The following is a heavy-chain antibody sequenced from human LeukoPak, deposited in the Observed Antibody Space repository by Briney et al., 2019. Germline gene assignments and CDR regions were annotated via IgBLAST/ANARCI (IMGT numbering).Heavy chain of an antibody. CDR1: GFTGSRNY. D-gene: IGHD1-26*01. CDR3: ARVRVGATYGGAFDI. Sequence: PGGSLRLSCAASGFTGSRNYMSWVREAPGQGLGWGSYISSSGSTIYYADSVKRRFTISRDNAKNALYLQMNRLRAEDTAVYSCARVRVGATYGGAFDIWGQGTKATVSS. J-gene: IGHJ3*02. CDR2: ISSSGSTI. V-gene: IGHV3-11*04.